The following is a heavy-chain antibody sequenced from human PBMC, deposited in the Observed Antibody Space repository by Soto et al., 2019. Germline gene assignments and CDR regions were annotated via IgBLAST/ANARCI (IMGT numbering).Heavy chain of an antibody. Sequence: SETLSLTCTVSGGSISSYYWSWIRQPPGKGLEWIGYIYYSGSTNYNPSLKSRVTISVDTSKNQFSLKLSSVTAADTAVYYCARLGTYYDYIWGSYRYTNFDYWGQGTLVTVSS. J-gene: IGHJ4*02. D-gene: IGHD3-16*02. CDR1: GGSISSYY. CDR3: ARLGTYYDYIWGSYRYTNFDY. V-gene: IGHV4-59*08. CDR2: IYYSGST.